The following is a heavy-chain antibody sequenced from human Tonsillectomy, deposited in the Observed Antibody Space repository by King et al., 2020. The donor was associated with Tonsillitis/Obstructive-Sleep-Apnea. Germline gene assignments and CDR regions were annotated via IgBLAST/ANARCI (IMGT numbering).Heavy chain of an antibody. CDR1: GGTLTSYA. CDR3: TRHGHGRGSWANNWFTP. CDR2: IVPIVDMA. D-gene: IGHD3-10*01. V-gene: IGHV1-69*09. J-gene: IGHJ5*02. Sequence: QLVQSGAEVKKPGSSVKVSCKASGGTLTSYAISWVRQAPGQGLEWMGRIVPIVDMAQYTQKFAQKFQGRVSITADTSTSTAYMELSSLRSEETAVYYCTRHGHGRGSWANNWFTPWGQGTLVTVSS.